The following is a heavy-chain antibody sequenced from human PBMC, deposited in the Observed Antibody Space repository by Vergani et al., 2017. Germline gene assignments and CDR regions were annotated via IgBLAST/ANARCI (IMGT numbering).Heavy chain of an antibody. CDR1: GYNFNRYI. D-gene: IGHD1-26*01. CDR2: STGHNDNT. Sequence: QVQLVQSGSEVKKPEASVKISCKASGYNFNRYIIVWVRQAPGQGFEWMGWSTGHNDNTNYAQKFQRRVSLTADSSTRTDYMELRSLTSDDSAVYYCARGQSLVGVQTFHAIHYYLDFWGPGTLVTVSS. J-gene: IGHJ4*02. V-gene: IGHV1-18*04. CDR3: ARGQSLVGVQTFHAIHYYLDF.